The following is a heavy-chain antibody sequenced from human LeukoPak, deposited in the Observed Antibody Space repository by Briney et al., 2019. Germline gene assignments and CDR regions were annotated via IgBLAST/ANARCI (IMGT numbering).Heavy chain of an antibody. J-gene: IGHJ5*02. D-gene: IGHD6-13*01. CDR3: ARRRIAAAGGFDP. CDR1: GYTFTIYG. CDR2: ISGYNGNT. Sequence: EASVKVSCKTSGYTFTIYGLSWVRQAPGQGLEWMGWISGYNGNTKYAQKFQGRVTITRNTSISTAYMELSSLRSEDTAVYYCARRRIAAAGGFDPWGQGTLVTVSS. V-gene: IGHV1-18*01.